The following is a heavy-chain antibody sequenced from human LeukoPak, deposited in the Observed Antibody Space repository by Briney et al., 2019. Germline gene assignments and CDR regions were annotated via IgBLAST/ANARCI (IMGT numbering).Heavy chain of an antibody. CDR1: GFTFDDYA. V-gene: IGHV3-9*03. Sequence: TGGSLRLSCAASGFTFDDYAMHWVQQAPGKGLEWVSGISWNSGSIGYADSVKGRFTISRDNAKNSLYLQMNSLRAEDMALYYCAKDTGHSSSWYWGAFDIWGQGTMVTVSS. CDR2: ISWNSGSI. CDR3: AKDTGHSSSWYWGAFDI. D-gene: IGHD6-13*01. J-gene: IGHJ3*02.